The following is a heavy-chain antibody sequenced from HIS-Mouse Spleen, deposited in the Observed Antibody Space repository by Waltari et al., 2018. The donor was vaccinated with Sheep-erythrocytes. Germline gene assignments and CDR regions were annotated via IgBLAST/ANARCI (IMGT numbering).Heavy chain of an antibody. D-gene: IGHD3-3*01. Sequence: MGWINPNSGGTTYAQKFQGRVTMTRDTSISTAYMELSRLRSDDTAVYYCARGYYDFWSGSALGAFDIWGQGTMVTVSS. J-gene: IGHJ3*02. CDR2: INPNSGGT. V-gene: IGHV1-2*02. CDR3: ARGYYDFWSGSALGAFDI.